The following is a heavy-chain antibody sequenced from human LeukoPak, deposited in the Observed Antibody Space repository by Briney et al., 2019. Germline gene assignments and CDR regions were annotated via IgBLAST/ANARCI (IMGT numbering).Heavy chain of an antibody. CDR3: ARGLQNYYHLDV. Sequence: SETLSLTCTLSGVSINGHYWRWIRQPPGKGLEWIGFIYDNESANYKSSLESRVTMTVDTSKNQVSLKLNSVTAADTAVYYCARGLQNYYHLDVWGEGTTVTVSS. J-gene: IGHJ6*03. CDR1: GVSINGHY. V-gene: IGHV4-59*11. CDR2: IYDNESA. D-gene: IGHD3-16*01.